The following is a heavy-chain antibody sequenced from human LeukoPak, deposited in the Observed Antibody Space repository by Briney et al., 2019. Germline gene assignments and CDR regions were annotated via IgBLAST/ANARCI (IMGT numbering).Heavy chain of an antibody. D-gene: IGHD3-10*01. J-gene: IGHJ4*02. CDR2: FDPEDGET. Sequence: ASVRVSCKVSGYTLTELSMHWVRQAPGKGLEWMGGFDPEDGETIYAQKFQGRVTMTEDTSTDTAYMELSSLRSEDTAVYYCATERGGYGSGSPTYSLDYWGQGTLVTVSS. CDR1: GYTLTELS. CDR3: ATERGGYGSGSPTYSLDY. V-gene: IGHV1-24*01.